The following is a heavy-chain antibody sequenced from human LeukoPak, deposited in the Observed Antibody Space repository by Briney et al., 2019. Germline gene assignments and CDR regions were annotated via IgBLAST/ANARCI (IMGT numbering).Heavy chain of an antibody. CDR1: GFTFSSYW. J-gene: IGHJ6*02. D-gene: IGHD4-17*01. Sequence: GGSQRLSCAASGFTFSSYWMHWVRQAPGKGLVWVSRINSDGSSTSYADSVKGRFTISRDNAKNTLYLQMNSLRAEDTAVYYCARGGGDYVYYYGMDVWGQGTTVTVSS. V-gene: IGHV3-74*01. CDR3: ARGGGDYVYYYGMDV. CDR2: INSDGSST.